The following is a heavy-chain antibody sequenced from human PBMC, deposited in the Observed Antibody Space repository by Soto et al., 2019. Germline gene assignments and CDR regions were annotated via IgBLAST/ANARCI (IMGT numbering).Heavy chain of an antibody. V-gene: IGHV3-23*01. CDR1: EFTFSSYS. Sequence: VSLRLSCAASEFTFSSYSMSWVRQAPGKGLEWVSAISGSGGSTYYADSVKGRFTISRDNSKNTLYLQMNSLRAEDTAVYYCAKSTGATLNIDYWGQGTLVTVS. J-gene: IGHJ4*02. D-gene: IGHD1-26*01. CDR3: AKSTGATLNIDY. CDR2: ISGSGGST.